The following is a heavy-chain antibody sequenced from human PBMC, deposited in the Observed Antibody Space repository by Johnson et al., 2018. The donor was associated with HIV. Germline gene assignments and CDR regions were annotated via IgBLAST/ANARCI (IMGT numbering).Heavy chain of an antibody. Sequence: QVQLVESGGGLVQPGGSLRLSCAASGFTVSSNYMSWVRQAPEKGLEWVSYISSSGSTIYYADSVKGRFTISRDNAKNSLYLQMNSLRAEDTAVYYCARALKRIAAADDAFDIWGQGTMVTVSS. CDR1: GFTVSSNY. CDR3: ARALKRIAAADDAFDI. D-gene: IGHD6-13*01. CDR2: ISSSGSTI. V-gene: IGHV3-11*04. J-gene: IGHJ3*02.